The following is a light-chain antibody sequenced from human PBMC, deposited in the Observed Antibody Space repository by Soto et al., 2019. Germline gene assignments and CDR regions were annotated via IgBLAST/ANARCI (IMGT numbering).Light chain of an antibody. CDR2: QDA. V-gene: IGLV3-1*01. J-gene: IGLJ2*01. CDR1: KLGDKY. CDR3: QAWDRSTVV. Sequence: SYELTQPPSVSVSPGQTASITCSGDKLGDKYVCWYQQKAGQSPVVVIYQDAKRPSGIPERFSGSNSGNTATLTISGTQTMDEADYYCQAWDRSTVVFGGGTKLTVL.